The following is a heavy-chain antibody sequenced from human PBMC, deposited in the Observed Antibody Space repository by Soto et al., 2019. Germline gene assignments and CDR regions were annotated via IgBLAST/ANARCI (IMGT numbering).Heavy chain of an antibody. Sequence: GASVKVSCKASGGTFSSYAISWVRQAPGQGLEWMGGIIPIFGTANYAQKFQGRVTITADESTSTAYMELSSLRSEDTAVYYCARGGAITNNRPDDAFDIWGQGTMVTVSS. CDR3: ARGGAITNNRPDDAFDI. CDR1: GGTFSSYA. D-gene: IGHD3-10*01. CDR2: IIPIFGTA. J-gene: IGHJ3*02. V-gene: IGHV1-69*13.